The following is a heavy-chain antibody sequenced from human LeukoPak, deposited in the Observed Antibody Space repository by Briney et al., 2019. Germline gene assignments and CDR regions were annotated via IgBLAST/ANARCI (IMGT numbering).Heavy chain of an antibody. CDR1: GGSISSGGYY. J-gene: IGHJ4*02. CDR2: IYYSGST. Sequence: PSQTLSLTCTVSGGSISSGGYYWSWIRQHPGKGLEWIGYIYYSGSTYYNPSLKSRVTISVDTSKNQFSLKLSSVTAADTAVDYCARDRCPYSGYDSYYFDYWGQGTLVTVSS. CDR3: ARDRCPYSGYDSYYFDY. V-gene: IGHV4-31*03. D-gene: IGHD5-12*01.